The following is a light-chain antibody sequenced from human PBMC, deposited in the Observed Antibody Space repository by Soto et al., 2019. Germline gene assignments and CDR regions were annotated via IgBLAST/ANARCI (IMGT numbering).Light chain of an antibody. Sequence: EIVMPQSPATLSVSPGERATLSCRASRNINRKLAWYQQKPGQAPRLLISGASTRATGIPARFSGSGSGTEFSLTIISLQSEDFAVYYCQQYYDYPPLIVGGGTKVEIK. V-gene: IGKV3-15*01. J-gene: IGKJ4*01. CDR1: RNINRK. CDR2: GAS. CDR3: QQYYDYPPLI.